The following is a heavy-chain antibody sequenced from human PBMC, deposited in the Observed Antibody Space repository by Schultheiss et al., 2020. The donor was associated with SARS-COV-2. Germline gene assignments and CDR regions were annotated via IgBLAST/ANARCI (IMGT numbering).Heavy chain of an antibody. V-gene: IGHV3-23*01. D-gene: IGHD3-16*02. CDR2: ISGSGGST. CDR3: AKEGWGAFGGVIVIGYYFDY. Sequence: GGSLRLSCAASGFTVSSNYMSWVRQAPGKGLEWVSAISGSGGSTYYADSVKGRFTISRDNSKNTLYLQMNSLRAEDTAVYYCAKEGWGAFGGVIVIGYYFDYWGQGTLVTVSS. J-gene: IGHJ4*02. CDR1: GFTVSSNY.